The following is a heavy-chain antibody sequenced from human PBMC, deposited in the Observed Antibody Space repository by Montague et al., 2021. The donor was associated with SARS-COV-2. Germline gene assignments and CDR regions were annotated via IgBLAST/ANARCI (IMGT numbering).Heavy chain of an antibody. CDR2: IGST. D-gene: IGHD4-23*01. Sequence: SETLSLTCTVSGGSIDGNHWTWVRQSPGKGLGWIGQIGSTNYNPSLESRISTSVDTSKGQFSLNLASVTAADLAIYYCAMLYGGGGGIGYWGQGTLVTVSS. J-gene: IGHJ4*02. V-gene: IGHV4-59*01. CDR3: AMLYGGGGGIGY. CDR1: GGSIDGNH.